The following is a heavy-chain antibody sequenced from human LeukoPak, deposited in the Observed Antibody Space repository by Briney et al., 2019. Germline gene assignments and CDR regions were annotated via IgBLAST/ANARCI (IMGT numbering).Heavy chain of an antibody. CDR3: ARVTWKTVIAAPDY. V-gene: IGHV1-2*02. D-gene: IGHD2-21*01. Sequence: ASVKVSCKASGYTFTGYYMHWVRQAPGQGLEWMGWINPNRGGTNYAQKFQGRVTMTRDTSINTAYIEVSRLTSDDTAVYYCARVTWKTVIAAPDYWGQGTLVTVSS. CDR1: GYTFTGYY. CDR2: INPNRGGT. J-gene: IGHJ4*02.